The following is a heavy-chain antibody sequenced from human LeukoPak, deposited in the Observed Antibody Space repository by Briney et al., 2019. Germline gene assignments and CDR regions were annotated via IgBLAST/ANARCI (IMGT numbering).Heavy chain of an antibody. J-gene: IGHJ3*02. V-gene: IGHV4-59*08. CDR1: GGSISSYY. D-gene: IGHD3-22*01. CDR3: ARRSVVVTYDAFDI. CDR2: IYYSGST. Sequence: SETLSLTCTVSGGSISSYYWSWIRQPPGKGLEWIGYIYYSGSTNYNPSLKSRVTISVDTSKNQFSPKLSSVTAADTAVYYCARRSVVVTYDAFDIWGQGTMVTVSS.